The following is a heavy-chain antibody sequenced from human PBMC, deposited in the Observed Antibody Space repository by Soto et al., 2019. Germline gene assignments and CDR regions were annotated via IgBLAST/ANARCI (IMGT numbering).Heavy chain of an antibody. CDR3: ARGEWDGYTPEYPYYFDY. D-gene: IGHD5-12*01. V-gene: IGHV1-69*01. CDR2: IIPIFGTA. CDR1: GGTFRSYA. J-gene: IGHJ4*02. Sequence: QVQLVQSGAEVKKPGSSVKVSCKASGGTFRSYAISWVRQAPGQGLEWMGGIIPIFGTANYAQKFQGRVTITADESTSTAYMELSSLRSEDTAVYYCARGEWDGYTPEYPYYFDYWGQGTLVTVSS.